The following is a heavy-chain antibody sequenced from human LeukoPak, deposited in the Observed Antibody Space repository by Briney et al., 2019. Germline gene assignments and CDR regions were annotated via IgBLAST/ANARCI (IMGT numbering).Heavy chain of an antibody. D-gene: IGHD2-2*01. V-gene: IGHV3-30*02. CDR1: GFTFSSYG. Sequence: PGGSLRLSCAASGFTFSSYGMHWVRQAPGKGLEWVAFIRYDGSNKYYADSVKGRFTISRDNSKNTLYLQMNSLRAEDTAVYYCAKDRRIIVVVPAGHFDYWGQGTLVTVSS. J-gene: IGHJ4*02. CDR2: IRYDGSNK. CDR3: AKDRRIIVVVPAGHFDY.